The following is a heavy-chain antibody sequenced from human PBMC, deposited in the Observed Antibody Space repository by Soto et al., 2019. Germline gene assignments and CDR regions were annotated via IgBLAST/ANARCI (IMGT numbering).Heavy chain of an antibody. CDR2: LYYSGST. J-gene: IGHJ3*02. CDR1: GGSISSYY. Sequence: PSETLSLTCTVSGGSISSYYWSWIRQPPGKGLEWIGYLYYSGSTNYNPSLKSRVTISVDTSKNQFSLKLSSVTAADTAVYYCARGEDYDYIWGSYRSGHDAFDIWGQGTMVTVSS. CDR3: ARGEDYDYIWGSYRSGHDAFDI. D-gene: IGHD3-16*02. V-gene: IGHV4-59*01.